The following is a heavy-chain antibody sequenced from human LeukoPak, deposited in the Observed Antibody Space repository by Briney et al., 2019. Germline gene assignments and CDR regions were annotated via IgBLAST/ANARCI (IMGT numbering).Heavy chain of an antibody. CDR1: GYSFTSYW. CDR3: ARHKKPTDYYDSSGYHEDYYYYGMDV. CDR2: IYPGDSDT. D-gene: IGHD3-22*01. J-gene: IGHJ6*02. V-gene: IGHV5-51*01. Sequence: KSGESLKISCKGSGYSFTSYWIGWVRQMPGKGLEWMGIIYPGDSDTRYSPSFQGQVTISADKSISTAYLQWSSLKASDTAMYYCARHKKPTDYYDSSGYHEDYYYYGMDVWGQGTTVTVSS.